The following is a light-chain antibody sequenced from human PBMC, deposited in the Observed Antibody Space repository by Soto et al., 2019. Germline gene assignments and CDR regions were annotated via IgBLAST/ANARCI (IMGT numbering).Light chain of an antibody. J-gene: IGLJ1*01. V-gene: IGLV2-14*03. CDR3: ISYTGSSTSYV. CDR2: DVT. Sequence: QSALTQPASVSGSPGQSITISCTGTSSDVGGYNYVSWYQQHPGRAPKLIIYDVTNRPSGISNRFSGSKSGNTASLTISGLQTEDEADYYCISYTGSSTSYVFGSGTKLTVL. CDR1: SSDVGGYNY.